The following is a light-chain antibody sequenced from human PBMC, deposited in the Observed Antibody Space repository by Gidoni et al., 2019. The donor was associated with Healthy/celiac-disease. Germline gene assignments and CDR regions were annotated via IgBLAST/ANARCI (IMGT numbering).Light chain of an antibody. Sequence: DIVVTQSPLALPVTPGEPASISCRSSQSLLHSNGYNYLDWYLQKPGQSPPLLIYLGSTRASGVPDRFSGSGSGTDFPLKISRVEAEDVGVYYCLQALQTPLTFGQGTKVEIK. CDR2: LGS. V-gene: IGKV2-28*01. CDR1: QSLLHSNGYNY. CDR3: LQALQTPLT. J-gene: IGKJ1*01.